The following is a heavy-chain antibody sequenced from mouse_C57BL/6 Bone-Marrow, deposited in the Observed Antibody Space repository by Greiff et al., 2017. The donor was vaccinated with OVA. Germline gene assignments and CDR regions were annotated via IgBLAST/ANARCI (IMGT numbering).Heavy chain of an antibody. CDR1: GYTFTSYG. V-gene: IGHV1-81*01. CDR2: IYPRSGNT. Sequence: QVQLKQSGAELARPGASVKLSCKASGYTFTSYGISWVKQRTGQGLEWIGEIYPRSGNTYYNEKFKGKATLTADKSSSTAYMELRSLTSEDSAVYFCARDLYYYGSTHAMDYWGQGTSVTVSS. CDR3: ARDLYYYGSTHAMDY. D-gene: IGHD1-1*01. J-gene: IGHJ4*01.